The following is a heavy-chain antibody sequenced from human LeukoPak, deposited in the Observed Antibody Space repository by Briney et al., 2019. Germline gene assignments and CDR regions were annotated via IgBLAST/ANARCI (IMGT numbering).Heavy chain of an antibody. D-gene: IGHD6-13*01. CDR1: GFTFSSYG. Sequence: GRSLRLSCAASGFTFSSYGMHWVRQAPGKGLEWVAVISYDGSNKYYADSVKGRFTISRDNSKNTLYLQMNSLRAEDTAVYYCAKAPIAAAGIYYFDYWGQGTLVTVSS. CDR2: ISYDGSNK. J-gene: IGHJ4*02. CDR3: AKAPIAAAGIYYFDY. V-gene: IGHV3-30*18.